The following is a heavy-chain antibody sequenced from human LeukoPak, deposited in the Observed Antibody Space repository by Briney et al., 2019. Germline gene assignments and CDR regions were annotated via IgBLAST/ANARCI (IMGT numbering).Heavy chain of an antibody. CDR3: ARLYSALPGFDY. V-gene: IGHV3-48*01. D-gene: IGHD6-13*01. CDR1: GFTFSSYS. Sequence: GGSLRLSCAASGFTFSSYSMNRVRQAPRKGLEWVSYISSSSSSTYYADSVKGRFTISRDNAKNSLYLQMNSLRAEDTAVYYCARLYSALPGFDYWGQGTLVTVSS. J-gene: IGHJ4*02. CDR2: ISSSSSST.